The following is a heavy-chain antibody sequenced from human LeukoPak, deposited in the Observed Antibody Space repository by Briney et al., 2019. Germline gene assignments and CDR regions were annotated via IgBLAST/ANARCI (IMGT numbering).Heavy chain of an antibody. V-gene: IGHV3-66*01. J-gene: IGHJ4*02. Sequence: GSLRLSCAASGFTASSNYMSWVRQAPGKGLEWVSVIYSGGSTYYADSVKGRFTISRDNSKNTLYLQMNSLRAEDTAVYCCARDIRYYYDSSGYYTGGFDYWGQGTLVTVSS. CDR2: IYSGGST. CDR1: GFTASSNY. CDR3: ARDIRYYYDSSGYYTGGFDY. D-gene: IGHD3-22*01.